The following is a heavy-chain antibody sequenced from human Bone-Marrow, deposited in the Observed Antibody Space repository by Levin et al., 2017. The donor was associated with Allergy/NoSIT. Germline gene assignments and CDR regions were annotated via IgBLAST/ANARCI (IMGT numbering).Heavy chain of an antibody. CDR1: GVTRNNYT. V-gene: IGHV3-21*04. D-gene: IGHD3-3*01. CDR2: INSKSVYI. J-gene: IGHJ6*02. Sequence: PGGSLRLSCAVSGVTRNNYTLTWVRQPPGKGLEWVSSINSKSVYIHYGDSVKGRFTISRDNSKKLLFLQMNSLRDEDTATYYCASRLTASGVLDVWGHGTTVTVSS. CDR3: ASRLTASGVLDV.